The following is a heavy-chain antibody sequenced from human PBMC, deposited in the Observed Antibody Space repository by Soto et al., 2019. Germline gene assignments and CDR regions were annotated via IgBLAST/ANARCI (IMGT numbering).Heavy chain of an antibody. Sequence: EVQLLESGGGLVQPGGSLRLSCAASGFTFSSYAMSWVRQAPGKGLEWVSAISGSGGSTYYTYSVKGRFTISGDNPKNTLYLQMNSLRAEDTAVYYCAKSLRPGSSLWYAVFDYWGQGTLVTVSS. CDR1: GFTFSSYA. CDR3: AKSLRPGSSLWYAVFDY. CDR2: ISGSGGST. D-gene: IGHD6-6*01. V-gene: IGHV3-23*01. J-gene: IGHJ4*02.